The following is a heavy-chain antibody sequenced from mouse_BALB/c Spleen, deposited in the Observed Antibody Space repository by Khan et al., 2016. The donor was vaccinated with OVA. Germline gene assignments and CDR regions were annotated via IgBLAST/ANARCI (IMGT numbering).Heavy chain of an antibody. Sequence: QIQLVQSGPELKKPGETVKISCKASGYTFTDYSMHWVKQAPGKGLKWMGWINTETGEPTYADDFKGRIAFYLETSASTAYLQINNLKNEDTATYFCARGGGSYAMDYWGQGTSVTVSS. J-gene: IGHJ4*01. CDR3: ARGGGSYAMDY. CDR2: INTETGEP. CDR1: GYTFTDYS. V-gene: IGHV9-2-1*01.